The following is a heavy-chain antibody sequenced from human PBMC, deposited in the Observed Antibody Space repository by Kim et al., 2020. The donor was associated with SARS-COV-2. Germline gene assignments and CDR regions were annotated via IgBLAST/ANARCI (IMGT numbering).Heavy chain of an antibody. CDR3: ARQDSAGAMEYYYYYGMDV. J-gene: IGHJ6*02. Sequence: SETLSLTCTVSGGSISSSSYYWGWIRQPPGKGLEWIGSIYYSGSTYYNPSLKSRVTISVDTSKNQFSLKLSSVTAADTAVYYCARQDSAGAMEYYYYYGMDVWGQGITVTVSS. CDR2: IYYSGST. D-gene: IGHD7-27*01. CDR1: GGSISSSSYY. V-gene: IGHV4-39*01.